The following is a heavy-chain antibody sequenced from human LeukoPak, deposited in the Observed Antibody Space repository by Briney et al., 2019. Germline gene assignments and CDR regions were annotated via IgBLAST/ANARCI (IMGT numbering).Heavy chain of an antibody. J-gene: IGHJ3*01. CDR2: IRSGGSSV. CDR3: ARDLTDRGVFDF. Sequence: PGGSLRLCWAASGFTFSSYSINWVRQAPGQGLDWVSSIRSGGSSVYYADSVKGRFTISRDNAKNSLYLQMNSLRAEDTAVYYCARDLTDRGVFDFWGQGTMVTVSS. D-gene: IGHD2-8*02. V-gene: IGHV3-21*01. CDR1: GFTFSSYS.